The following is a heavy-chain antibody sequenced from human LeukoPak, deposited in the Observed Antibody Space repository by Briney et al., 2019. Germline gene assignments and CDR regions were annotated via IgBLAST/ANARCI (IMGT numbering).Heavy chain of an antibody. Sequence: GGSLRLSCAASGFTFKTYAMNWVRQVPVKGPEWVSSMSGSGSSTDYADSVKGRFTISRDNSKNTLYLQMNSLRAEDTALYYCAKDAQGLVRGGIHFDFWGQGSLVTVSS. J-gene: IGHJ4*02. V-gene: IGHV3-23*01. CDR2: MSGSGSST. CDR1: GFTFKTYA. CDR3: AKDAQGLVRGGIHFDF. D-gene: IGHD6-19*01.